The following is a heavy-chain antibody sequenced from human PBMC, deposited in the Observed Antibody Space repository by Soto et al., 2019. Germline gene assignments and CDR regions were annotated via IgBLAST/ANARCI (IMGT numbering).Heavy chain of an antibody. CDR1: GGSISSYY. J-gene: IGHJ4*02. Sequence: SETLSLTCTVSGGSISSYYWSWIRQPPGKGLEWIGYIYYSGSTNYNPSLKSRVTISVDTSKNQFSLKLSSVTAADTAVYYCARVRPFYDYFGGSYRTTSFAYGGQGTLVTVSS. CDR3: ARVRPFYDYFGGSYRTTSFAY. V-gene: IGHV4-59*01. D-gene: IGHD3-16*02. CDR2: IYYSGST.